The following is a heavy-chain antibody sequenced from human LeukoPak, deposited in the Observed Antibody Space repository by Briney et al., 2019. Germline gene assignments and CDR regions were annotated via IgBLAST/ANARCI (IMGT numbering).Heavy chain of an antibody. Sequence: SQTLSLTCTVSGGSISSYYWSWIRQPPGKGLEWIGYIYDTGSTNYNPSLKSRVTMSVDTSKSQFSLNLSSVTAADTAVYYCARLPRFYYDSSGYYSSFDYWGQGTLVTVSS. CDR2: IYDTGST. J-gene: IGHJ4*02. D-gene: IGHD3-22*01. V-gene: IGHV4-59*08. CDR3: ARLPRFYYDSSGYYSSFDY. CDR1: GGSISSYY.